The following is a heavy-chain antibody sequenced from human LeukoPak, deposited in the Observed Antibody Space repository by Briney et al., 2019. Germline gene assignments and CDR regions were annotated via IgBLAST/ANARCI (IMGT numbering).Heavy chain of an antibody. V-gene: IGHV3-48*01. Sequence: TGGSLRLSFAASGFTFSSYSMNWVRQAPGKGLEWVSYISSSSSTIYYADSVKGRFTISRDNAKNSLYLQMNSLRVEDTAVYYCARARITVTTSDNHWGQGTLVTVSS. CDR1: GFTFSSYS. CDR3: ARARITVTTSDNH. D-gene: IGHD4-11*01. CDR2: ISSSSSTI. J-gene: IGHJ5*02.